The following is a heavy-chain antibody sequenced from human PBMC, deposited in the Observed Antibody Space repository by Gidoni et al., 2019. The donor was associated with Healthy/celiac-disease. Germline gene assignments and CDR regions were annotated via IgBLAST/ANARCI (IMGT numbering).Heavy chain of an antibody. J-gene: IGHJ4*02. V-gene: IGHV3-73*01. CDR1: GVTFSGSA. D-gene: IGHD3-3*01. Sequence: EVQLVESGGGLVQPGGSLKLSCAASGVTFSGSAMHWVRQASGKGLEWVGRIRSRANSYATAYAASVKGRFTISRDDSKNTAYLQMNSLKTEDTAVYYCTCYYDFWSGYYADYWGQGTLVTVSS. CDR3: TCYYDFWSGYYADY. CDR2: IRSRANSYAT.